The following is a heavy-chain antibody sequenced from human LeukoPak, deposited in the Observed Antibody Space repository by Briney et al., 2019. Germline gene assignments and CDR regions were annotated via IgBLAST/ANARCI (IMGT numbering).Heavy chain of an antibody. J-gene: IGHJ6*03. CDR1: GFTFSSYW. Sequence: PGGSLRLSCAASGFTFSSYWMSWVRQAPGKGLEWVANINEDGSEKYYVDSVKGRFTISRDNAKNTLYLQMNSLRAEDTAVYYCARDGGEWFGVYYYYYMDVWGKGTTVTVSS. D-gene: IGHD3-10*01. CDR2: INEDGSEK. CDR3: ARDGGEWFGVYYYYYMDV. V-gene: IGHV3-7*01.